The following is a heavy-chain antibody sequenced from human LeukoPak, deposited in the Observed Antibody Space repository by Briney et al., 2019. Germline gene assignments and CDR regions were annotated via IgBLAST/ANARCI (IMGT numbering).Heavy chain of an antibody. D-gene: IGHD2-15*01. CDR1: GFTVSSNY. CDR3: ARERHGGAAYFDL. J-gene: IGHJ2*01. Sequence: GGSLRFSCAASGFTVSSNYMSWVRQAPGKGLEWVSVIYSGGSTYYADSVKGRFTISRDNSKNTLYLQMNSLRAEDTAVYYCARERHGGAAYFDLWGRGTLVTVSS. V-gene: IGHV3-53*01. CDR2: IYSGGST.